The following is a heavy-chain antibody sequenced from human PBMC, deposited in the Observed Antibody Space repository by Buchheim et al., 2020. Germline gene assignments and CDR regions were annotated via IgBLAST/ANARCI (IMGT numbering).Heavy chain of an antibody. V-gene: IGHV3-30*02. CDR3: AKDQDKLGMMDELKDGY. CDR1: GFTFSSYG. J-gene: IGHJ4*02. Sequence: QVQLVESGGGVVQPGRSLRLSCAASGFTFSSYGMHWVRQAPGKGLEWVAFIRYDGSNKYYADSVKGRFTISRDNSKNTLYLQMNSLRAEDTAVYYCAKDQDKLGMMDELKDGYWGQGTL. CDR2: IRYDGSNK. D-gene: IGHD7-27*01.